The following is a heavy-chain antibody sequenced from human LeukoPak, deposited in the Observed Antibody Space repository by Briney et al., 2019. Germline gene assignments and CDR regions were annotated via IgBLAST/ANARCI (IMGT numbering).Heavy chain of an antibody. Sequence: GGSLRLSCAASGFTFSNYDMHWVRQATGKGLEWVSAIGTAGDTYYQGSVRGRFTMSRENAKNSLYLQMNSPTAGDTAVYYCARGADTHFDYWGRGILVTVSS. V-gene: IGHV3-13*04. CDR3: ARGADTHFDY. CDR2: IGTAGDT. J-gene: IGHJ4*02. CDR1: GFTFSNYD. D-gene: IGHD2-15*01.